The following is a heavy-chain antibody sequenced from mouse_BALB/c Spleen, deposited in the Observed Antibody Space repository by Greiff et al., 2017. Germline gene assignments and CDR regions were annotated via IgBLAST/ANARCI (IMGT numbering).Heavy chain of an antibody. CDR1: GYNFTSYR. J-gene: IGHJ4*01. CDR3: ATTTVVATGAMDY. Sequence: QVQLQQPGAELVKPGTSVKLSCKASGYNFTSYRINWVKLRPGQGLEWIGDIYPGSGSTNYNEKFKSKATLTVDTSSSTAYMQLSSLASEDSALYYCATTTVVATGAMDYWGQGTSVTVSS. CDR2: IYPGSGST. D-gene: IGHD1-1*01. V-gene: IGHV1-55*01.